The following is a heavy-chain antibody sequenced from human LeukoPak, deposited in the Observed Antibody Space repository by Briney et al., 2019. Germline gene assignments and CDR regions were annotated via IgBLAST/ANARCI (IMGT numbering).Heavy chain of an antibody. V-gene: IGHV1-46*01. D-gene: IGHD4-17*01. CDR3: AKDRNGDYLPFDY. CDR1: GYTFTSYD. J-gene: IGHJ4*02. Sequence: ASVKVSCKASGYTFTSYDMHWVRRAPGQGLEWMGIINPSGGSTSYAQIFQGRVTMTRDTSTSTVYMGLSSLRAEDTAVYYCAKDRNGDYLPFDYWGQGTLVTVSS. CDR2: INPSGGST.